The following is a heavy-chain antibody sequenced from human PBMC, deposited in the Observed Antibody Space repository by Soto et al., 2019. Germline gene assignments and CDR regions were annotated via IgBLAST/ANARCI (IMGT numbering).Heavy chain of an antibody. V-gene: IGHV1-3*01. CDR1: GYTFTNYA. CDR2: INAGNGNT. Sequence: GASVKVSCKASGYTFTNYAMHWVRQAPGQRLEWMGWINAGNGNTKYSQKFQGRVTITRDTSASTAYMELSSLRSEDTAVYYCARDRVHFVDSRYVVTPFDYWGQGTLVTVSS. J-gene: IGHJ4*02. CDR3: ARDRVHFVDSRYVVTPFDY. D-gene: IGHD3-22*01.